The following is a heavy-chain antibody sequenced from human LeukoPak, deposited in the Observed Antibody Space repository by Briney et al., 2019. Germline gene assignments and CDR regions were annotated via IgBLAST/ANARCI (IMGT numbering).Heavy chain of an antibody. J-gene: IGHJ4*02. Sequence: PSETLSLTCAVYGGSFSGYYWSWIRQPPGKGLEWTGEINHSGSTNYNPSLKSRVTISVDTSKNQFSLKLSSVTAADTAVYYCARGSGYRSGYYYWGQGTLVTVSS. D-gene: IGHD3-22*01. CDR3: ARGSGYRSGYYY. CDR1: GGSFSGYY. CDR2: INHSGST. V-gene: IGHV4-34*01.